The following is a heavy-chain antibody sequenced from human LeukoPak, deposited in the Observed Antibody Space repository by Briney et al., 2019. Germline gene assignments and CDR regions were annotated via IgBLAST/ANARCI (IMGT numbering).Heavy chain of an antibody. V-gene: IGHV1-18*04. D-gene: IGHD2-15*01. CDR2: ISAYNGNT. CDR3: ARDVISSGGSFPIDY. CDR1: GYTFTSYG. Sequence: SVXVSCKASGYTFTSYGISWVRQAPGQGLEWMGWISAYNGNTNYAQKLQGRVTMTTDTSTSTAYMELRSLRSDDTAVYYCARDVISSGGSFPIDYWGQGTLVTVSS. J-gene: IGHJ4*02.